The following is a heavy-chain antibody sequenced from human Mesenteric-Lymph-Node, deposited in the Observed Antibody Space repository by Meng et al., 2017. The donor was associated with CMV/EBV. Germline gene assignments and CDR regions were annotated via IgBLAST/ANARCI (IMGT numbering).Heavy chain of an antibody. V-gene: IGHV3-30-3*01. CDR3: ARELPGIIHTVDV. CDR2: ISYDGSSE. J-gene: IGHJ6*02. D-gene: IGHD3-3*01. CDR1: GFTFISCA. Sequence: GESLKISCAASGFTFISCAMHWVRQAPGKGLEWVAVISYDGSSEFYADSVKGRFTISRDNSRNTLYLQMNSLRDEDTAVYFCARELPGIIHTVDVWGQGTTVTVSS.